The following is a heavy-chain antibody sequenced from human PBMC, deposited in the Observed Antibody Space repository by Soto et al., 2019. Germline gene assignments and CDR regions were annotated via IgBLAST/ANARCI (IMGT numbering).Heavy chain of an antibody. J-gene: IGHJ5*02. CDR3: ASTAPTTVTNWFDP. V-gene: IGHV1-69*13. CDR1: GVTFSSYA. CDR2: IIPIFGTA. Sequence: SVKVSCKASGVTFSSYAISWVRQAPLQGLEWMVGIIPIFGTANYAQKFQGRVTITADESKSTAYMELSSLRSEDTAVYYCASTAPTTVTNWFDPWAQGTLVTVSS. D-gene: IGHD4-4*01.